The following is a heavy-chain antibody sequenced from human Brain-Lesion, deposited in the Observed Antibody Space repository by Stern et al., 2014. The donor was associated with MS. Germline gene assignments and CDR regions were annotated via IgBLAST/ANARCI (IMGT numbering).Heavy chain of an antibody. D-gene: IGHD4-17*01. CDR2: IHYSGGT. V-gene: IGHV4-30-4*01. Sequence: QVQLVESGPGLVKPSQTLSLTCTVSGCSISSGDNYWSWIRQPPGKGPEGIGYIHYSGGTYFNPSLKSRATISADTSKNQFSLKLNSMTAADTAVYYCARVPDYGDAFFDYWGQGILVTVSS. CDR1: GCSISSGDNY. CDR3: ARVPDYGDAFFDY. J-gene: IGHJ4*02.